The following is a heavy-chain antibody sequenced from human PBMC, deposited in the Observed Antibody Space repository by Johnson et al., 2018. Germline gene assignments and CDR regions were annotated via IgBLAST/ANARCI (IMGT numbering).Heavy chain of an antibody. CDR1: GGSFSGYY. D-gene: IGHD5-12*01. CDR3: AGIGYSDYDLLGYGMDV. J-gene: IGHJ6*02. V-gene: IGHV4-34*01. Sequence: QVQLQQWGAGLLKPSETLSLICAVSGGSFSGYYWSWIRQPPGKGLERIGEINHSGSANYNPSLKSRVTISVDTSKNQFSLKLSSLTATDTAVYYCAGIGYSDYDLLGYGMDVWGQGTTVIVSS. CDR2: INHSGSA.